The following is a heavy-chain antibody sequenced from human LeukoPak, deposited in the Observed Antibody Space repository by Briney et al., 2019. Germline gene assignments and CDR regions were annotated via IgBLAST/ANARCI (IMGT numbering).Heavy chain of an antibody. CDR2: VSGSGGST. D-gene: IGHD3-22*01. J-gene: IGHJ4*02. CDR1: GFTFTSYA. V-gene: IGHV3-23*01. Sequence: GGSLRLSCAASGFTFTSYAMTWVRQAPGKGGEWVSAVSGSGGSTYYADSVKGRFTISRDNSKNTLYLLMSRLRAEDTAIYYCAKHYVNSGMPRAGFDHWGQGTLVTVSS. CDR3: AKHYVNSGMPRAGFDH.